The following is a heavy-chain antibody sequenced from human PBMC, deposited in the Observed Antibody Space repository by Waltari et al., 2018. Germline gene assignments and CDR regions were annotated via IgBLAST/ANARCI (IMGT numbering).Heavy chain of an antibody. V-gene: IGHV3-23*04. CDR2: ISGRGVTT. J-gene: IGHJ3*02. CDR3: ANPSDAFDI. CDR1: GFTFSSYA. Sequence: EVQLVESGGGLVQPGGSLRLSCAASGFTFSSYAMSWVRQAPGKGLEWVSAISGRGVTTYYAYSLNGRLTSSSDNSKNTLYLQVNSLRAEDTAVYYRANPSDAFDIWRQGTMVTVSS.